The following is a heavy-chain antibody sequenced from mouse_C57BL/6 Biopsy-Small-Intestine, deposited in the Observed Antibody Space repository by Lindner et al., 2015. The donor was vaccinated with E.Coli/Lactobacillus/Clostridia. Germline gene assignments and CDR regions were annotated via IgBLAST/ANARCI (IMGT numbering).Heavy chain of an antibody. CDR2: MNPNSGDT. CDR3: ARSRDYYYDRGGHKPTTIDF. V-gene: IGHV1-72*04. CDR1: GFTFTGYY. D-gene: IGHD1-1*01. Sequence: SVKVSCKTSGFTFTGYYMHWVRQAPGQGLEWMGWMNPNSGDTNYAQKFQGRVTMTRDTSINTAYIELNGLRSDDTAVHYCARSRDYYYDRGGHKPTTIDFWGQGTLVTVSS. J-gene: IGHJ4*01.